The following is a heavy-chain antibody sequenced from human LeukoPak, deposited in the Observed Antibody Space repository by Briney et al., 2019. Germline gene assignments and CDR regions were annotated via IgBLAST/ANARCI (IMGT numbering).Heavy chain of an antibody. V-gene: IGHV3-30-3*01. D-gene: IGHD1-26*01. Sequence: GRSLRLSCAASGFTFDSYSMHWVRQAPGKGLEWVSVIIYDGTNAHYADSVKGRFTVSRDNSRNTLSLQMNSLRPDDTAVYYCARDPGTRYSVKVGYYFDYWGQGTLVTVSS. CDR2: IIYDGTNA. J-gene: IGHJ4*02. CDR1: GFTFDSYS. CDR3: ARDPGTRYSVKVGYYFDY.